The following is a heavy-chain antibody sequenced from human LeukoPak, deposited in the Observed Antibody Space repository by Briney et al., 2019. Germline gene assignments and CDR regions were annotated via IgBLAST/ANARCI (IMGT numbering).Heavy chain of an antibody. D-gene: IGHD3-16*01. Sequence: PGGSLRLSCAASGFSFSNYGMHWVRQAPGKGLEWVAYMRYDGSQKYYGDSVKGRFTISRDNSKNTVYLQMNSLRDEDTAVYYCARDLLSLPHKYFDSWGQGTLVTVSS. J-gene: IGHJ4*02. CDR1: GFSFSNYG. CDR2: MRYDGSQK. CDR3: ARDLLSLPHKYFDS. V-gene: IGHV3-30*02.